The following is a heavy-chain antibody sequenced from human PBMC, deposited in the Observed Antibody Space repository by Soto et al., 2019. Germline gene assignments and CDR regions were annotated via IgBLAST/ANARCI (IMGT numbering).Heavy chain of an antibody. CDR1: GFSFSSYA. CDR2: ISGSGTTA. V-gene: IGHV3-23*01. J-gene: IGHJ3*02. D-gene: IGHD6-19*01. Sequence: PGGSLRLSCAASGFSFSSYAMTWVRQAPGRGLQWVSAISGSGTTAYYADSVKGRFIFSRDNPKNTMYLQMNSLRAEDTAVYFCAKTTDGWFSAFEIWGQGTVVTVSS. CDR3: AKTTDGWFSAFEI.